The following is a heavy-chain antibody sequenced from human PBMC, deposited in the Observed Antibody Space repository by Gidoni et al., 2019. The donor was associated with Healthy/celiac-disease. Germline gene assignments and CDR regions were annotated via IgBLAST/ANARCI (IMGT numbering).Heavy chain of an antibody. D-gene: IGHD5-18*01. CDR2: IYYSGST. CDR3: ASRGYSYGSPFDY. J-gene: IGHJ4*02. V-gene: IGHV4-39*07. CDR1: VVSISSSSYY. Sequence: QLQLQESGPGLVKPSETLSLTFTVSVVSISSSSYYWGGIRQPPGTGLEWIGSIYYSGSTYYNPSLKSRVTISVDTSKNQFSLKLSSVTAADTAVYYCASRGYSYGSPFDYWGQGTLVTVSS.